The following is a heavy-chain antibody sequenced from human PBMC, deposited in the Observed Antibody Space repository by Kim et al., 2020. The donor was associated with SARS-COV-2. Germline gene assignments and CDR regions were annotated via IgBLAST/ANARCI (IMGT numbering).Heavy chain of an antibody. J-gene: IGHJ4*02. Sequence: GGSLRLSCAVSGFSFSSHWMHWVRQVPGKGLVWVSRINTDGSNINYADSVKGRFXXPRDNAKNTLYLQMNSLRAEDTAVYYCTRXXXGATGIDYWGQGTLVTVSS. CDR2: INTDGSNI. D-gene: IGHD1-26*01. V-gene: IGHV3-74*01. CDR1: GFSFSSHW. CDR3: TRXXXGATGIDY.